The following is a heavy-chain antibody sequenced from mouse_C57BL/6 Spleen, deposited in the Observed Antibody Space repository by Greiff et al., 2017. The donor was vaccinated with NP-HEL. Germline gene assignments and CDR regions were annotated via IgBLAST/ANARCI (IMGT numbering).Heavy chain of an antibody. D-gene: IGHD2-1*01. V-gene: IGHV5-4*01. CDR3: ARESYGNYYFDY. J-gene: IGHJ2*01. Sequence: EVKLVESGGGLVKPGGSLKLSCAASGFTFSSYAMSWVRQTPEKRLEWVATISDGGSYTYYPDNVKGRFTISRDNAKNNLYLQMSHLKSEDTAMYYCARESYGNYYFDYWGQGTTLTVSS. CDR1: GFTFSSYA. CDR2: ISDGGSYT.